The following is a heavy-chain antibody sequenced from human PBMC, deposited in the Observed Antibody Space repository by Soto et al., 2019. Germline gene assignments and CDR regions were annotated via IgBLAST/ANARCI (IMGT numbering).Heavy chain of an antibody. Sequence: GSLRLSCAASGFTFSSSEVNWVRQAPGKGLEWVSYISGSGTTIYYAASVKGRFTISRDNAKNSLYLQMNSLRAEDTAVYYCARELAWHYDYWGQGTLVTVSS. V-gene: IGHV3-48*03. D-gene: IGHD1-7*01. J-gene: IGHJ4*02. CDR2: ISGSGTTI. CDR3: ARELAWHYDY. CDR1: GFTFSSSE.